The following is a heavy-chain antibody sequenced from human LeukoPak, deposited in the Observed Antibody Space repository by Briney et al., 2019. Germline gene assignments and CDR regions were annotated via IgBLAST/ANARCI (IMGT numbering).Heavy chain of an antibody. Sequence: GGSLRLSCAASGFTFSSYEMNWVRQAPGKGLEWVSYISNSGSTIYYADSVEGRFTISRDNAKNSLYLQMNSLRAEDTAVYYCARGGVGGWFRYYFDYWGQGTLVTVSS. D-gene: IGHD6-19*01. V-gene: IGHV3-48*03. CDR3: ARGGVGGWFRYYFDY. CDR2: ISNSGSTI. CDR1: GFTFSSYE. J-gene: IGHJ4*02.